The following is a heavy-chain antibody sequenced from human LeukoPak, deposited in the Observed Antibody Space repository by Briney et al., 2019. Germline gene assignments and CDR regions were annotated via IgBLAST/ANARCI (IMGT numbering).Heavy chain of an antibody. J-gene: IGHJ3*02. D-gene: IGHD3-16*01. CDR3: AKAWGSSAFDI. CDR1: GFTFSSYW. Sequence: GGSLRLSCAASGFTFSSYWMSWVRQAPGKGLEWVANMNQDGSEKYYVDSVKGRFTISRDNAKNSLYLQMNNLRAEDTAVYYCAKAWGSSAFDIWGQGTMVTVSS. CDR2: MNQDGSEK. V-gene: IGHV3-7*01.